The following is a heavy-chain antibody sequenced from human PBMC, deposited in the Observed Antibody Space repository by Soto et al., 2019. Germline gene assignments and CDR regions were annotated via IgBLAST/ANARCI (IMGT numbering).Heavy chain of an antibody. CDR3: ARDSGYNGWFDP. V-gene: IGHV4-31*03. Sequence: QVQLQESGPGLVKPSQTLSLTCTVSRGSISSGGYYWSWIRQHPGKGLEWIGYIYYSGSTYYNPSLKSRXXVXVXXSKNQFSLHLSSVTAADTAVYYCARDSGYNGWFDPWGQGTLVTVSS. D-gene: IGHD1-1*01. J-gene: IGHJ5*02. CDR2: IYYSGST. CDR1: RGSISSGGYY.